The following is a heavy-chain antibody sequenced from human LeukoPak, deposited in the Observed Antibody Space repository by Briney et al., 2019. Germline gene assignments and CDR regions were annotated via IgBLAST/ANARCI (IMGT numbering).Heavy chain of an antibody. CDR1: GYTFTSYA. D-gene: IGHD6-13*01. CDR2: INAGNGNT. Sequence: ASVKVSCKASGYTFTSYAMHWVRQAPGQRLEWMGWINAGNGNTKYSPKFQGRVTITRDTSASTAYMELSSLRSEDTAVYYCARGDSSSWYSYYYGMDVWGQGTTVTVSS. J-gene: IGHJ6*02. CDR3: ARGDSSSWYSYYYGMDV. V-gene: IGHV1-3*01.